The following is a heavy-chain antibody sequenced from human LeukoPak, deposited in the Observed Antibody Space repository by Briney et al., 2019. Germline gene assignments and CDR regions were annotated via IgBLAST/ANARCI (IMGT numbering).Heavy chain of an antibody. CDR1: GGTFSSYT. D-gene: IGHD3-22*01. V-gene: IGHV1-69*02. CDR2: IIPILDIA. CDR3: ARSLYYYDSSGLDY. J-gene: IGHJ4*02. Sequence: GASVKVSCKASGGTFSSYTISWVRQAPGQGLEWMGRIIPILDIANYAQKFQGKVTITADKSTSTAYMELSSLRSEDTAVYYCARSLYYYDSSGLDYWGQGTLVTVSS.